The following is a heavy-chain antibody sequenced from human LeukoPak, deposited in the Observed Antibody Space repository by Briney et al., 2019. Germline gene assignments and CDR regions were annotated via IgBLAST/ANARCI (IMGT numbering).Heavy chain of an antibody. J-gene: IGHJ6*02. CDR1: GGTFSSYA. V-gene: IGHV1-69*13. Sequence: GASVKVSCKASGGTFSSYAISWVRQAPGQGLEWMGGIIPIFGTANYAQKFQGRVTITADESTSTAYMELSSLRSEDTAVYYCARENAPQYGMDVWGQGTTVTVSS. CDR3: ARENAPQYGMDV. CDR2: IIPIFGTA.